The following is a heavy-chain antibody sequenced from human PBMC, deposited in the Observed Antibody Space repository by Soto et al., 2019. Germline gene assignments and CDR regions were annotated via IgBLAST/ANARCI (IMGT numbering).Heavy chain of an antibody. D-gene: IGHD3-3*01. J-gene: IGHJ6*03. CDR3: ARASQRVEYDLWSGPGPYYYYYKDV. Sequence: GASVKVSCKASGYTFTSYDINWVRQATGQGLEWMGWMNPNSGNTGYAQKFQGRVTMTRNTSISTAYMELSSLRSEDTAVYYCARASQRVEYDLWSGPGPYYYYYKDVWGKGTTVTVSS. CDR1: GYTFTSYD. CDR2: MNPNSGNT. V-gene: IGHV1-8*01.